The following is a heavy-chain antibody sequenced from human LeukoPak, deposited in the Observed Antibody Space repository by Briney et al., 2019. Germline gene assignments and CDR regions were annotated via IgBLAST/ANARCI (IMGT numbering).Heavy chain of an antibody. V-gene: IGHV1-69*01. J-gene: IGHJ6*02. CDR1: GGTFSSYA. CDR2: IIPIFGTA. Sequence: EASVNVSCKASGGTFSSYAISWVRQAPGQGLEWMGGIIPIFGTANYAQKFQGRVTITADESTSTAYMELSSLRSEDTAVYYCASSWNYAHYYYYGMDVWGQGTTVTVSS. CDR3: ASSWNYAHYYYYGMDV. D-gene: IGHD1-7*01.